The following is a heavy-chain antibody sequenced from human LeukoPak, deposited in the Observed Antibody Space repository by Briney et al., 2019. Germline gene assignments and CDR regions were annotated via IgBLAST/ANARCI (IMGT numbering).Heavy chain of an antibody. J-gene: IGHJ4*02. D-gene: IGHD3-22*01. CDR1: GYTFTSYG. V-gene: IGHV1-18*01. CDR3: ARDTGYDSSGYYDY. Sequence: ASVKVSSKASGYTFTSYGISWVRQAPGQGLEWMGWISAYNGNTNYAQKLQGRVTMTTDTSTSTAYMELRSLRSDDTAVYYCARDTGYDSSGYYDYWGQGTLVTVSS. CDR2: ISAYNGNT.